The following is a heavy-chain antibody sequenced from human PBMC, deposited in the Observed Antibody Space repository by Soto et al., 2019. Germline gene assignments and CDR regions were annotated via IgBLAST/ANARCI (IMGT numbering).Heavy chain of an antibody. CDR3: ARSMYCSSTSCLNRYFDY. V-gene: IGHV3-74*01. Sequence: EVQLVESGGGLVQPGGSLRLSCAASGFTFSSYWMHWVRQAPGKGLVWVSRINSDGSSTSYADSVKGRFTISRDNAKNTLYLQMNSLRAEDTAVYYCARSMYCSSTSCLNRYFDYWGQGTLVTVAS. D-gene: IGHD2-2*01. CDR1: GFTFSSYW. CDR2: INSDGSST. J-gene: IGHJ4*02.